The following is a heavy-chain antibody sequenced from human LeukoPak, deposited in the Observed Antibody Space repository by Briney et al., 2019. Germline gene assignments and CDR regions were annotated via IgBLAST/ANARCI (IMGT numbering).Heavy chain of an antibody. Sequence: GASVKVSCKASGYTFTGHYVHWVRQAPGQGLEWMGWINPNTGGINYAQRFKGRVTVTRDTSTSTAYMELSSLGSDDAAVYFCARDMGVVRGVHYYAMDVWGHGTTVTVSS. CDR2: INPNTGGI. D-gene: IGHD3-10*01. V-gene: IGHV1-2*02. CDR1: GYTFTGHY. CDR3: ARDMGVVRGVHYYAMDV. J-gene: IGHJ6*02.